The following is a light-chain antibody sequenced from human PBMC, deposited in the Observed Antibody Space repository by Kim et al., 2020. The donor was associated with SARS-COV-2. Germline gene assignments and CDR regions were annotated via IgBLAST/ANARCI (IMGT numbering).Light chain of an antibody. Sequence: SVSPGESAPPSCRASQSVSSNLAWYQQKPGQAPRLLIYGASTRATGIPARFSGSGSGTEFTLTISSLQSEDFAVYYCQQYKSWPGTFGQGTKLEIK. CDR2: GAS. J-gene: IGKJ2*01. CDR1: QSVSSN. CDR3: QQYKSWPGT. V-gene: IGKV3-15*01.